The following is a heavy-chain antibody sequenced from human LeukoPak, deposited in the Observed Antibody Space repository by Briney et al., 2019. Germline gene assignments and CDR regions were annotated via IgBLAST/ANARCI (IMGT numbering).Heavy chain of an antibody. D-gene: IGHD3-10*01. Sequence: GGSLRLSCAASGFTFNDYYMSWIRQAPGKGLEWVSYISSSSSYTNYADSVKGRFTISRDNAKNSLYLQMNSLRAEDTAVYYCARVISGSHFDYWGQGTLVTVSS. V-gene: IGHV3-11*05. CDR1: GFTFNDYY. J-gene: IGHJ4*02. CDR2: ISSSSSYT. CDR3: ARVISGSHFDY.